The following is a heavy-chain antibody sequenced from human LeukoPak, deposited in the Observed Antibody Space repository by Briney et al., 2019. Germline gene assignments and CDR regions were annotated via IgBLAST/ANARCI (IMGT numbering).Heavy chain of an antibody. J-gene: IGHJ4*02. D-gene: IGHD3-22*01. CDR3: AQIRESTYYYDSSGYGSEVY. CDR1: GGSISSGGYY. CDR2: IYYSGST. Sequence: PSETLSLTCTVSGGSISSGGYYWSWIRQHPGKGLEWIGYIYYSGSTYYNPSLKSQVTISVDTSKNQFSLKLSSVTAADTAVYYCAQIRESTYYYDSSGYGSEVYGGQGTLVTVSS. V-gene: IGHV4-31*01.